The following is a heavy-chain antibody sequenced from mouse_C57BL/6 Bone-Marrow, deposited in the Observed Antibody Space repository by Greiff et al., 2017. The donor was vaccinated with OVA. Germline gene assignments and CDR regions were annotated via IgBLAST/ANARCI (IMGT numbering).Heavy chain of an antibody. V-gene: IGHV1-64*01. J-gene: IGHJ3*01. Sequence: QVHVKQPGAELVKPGASVKLSCKASGYTFTSYWMHWVKQRPGQGLEWIGMIHPNSGSTNYNEKFKSKATLTVDKSSSTAYMQLSSLTSEDSAVYYCARATVVEKAWFAYWGQGTLVTVSA. CDR1: GYTFTSYW. CDR3: ARATVVEKAWFAY. D-gene: IGHD1-1*01. CDR2: IHPNSGST.